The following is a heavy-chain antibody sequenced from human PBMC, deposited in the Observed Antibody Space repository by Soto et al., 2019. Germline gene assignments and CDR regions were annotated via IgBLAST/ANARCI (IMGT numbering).Heavy chain of an antibody. Sequence: ASVKVSCKASGSTFTGYYMHWVRQAPGQGLEWMGWINPNSGGTNYAQKFQGRVTMTRDTSISTAYMELSRLRSDDTAVYYCARDSTSMGYCSGGSCLYGMDVWGQGTTVTVSS. CDR3: ARDSTSMGYCSGGSCLYGMDV. D-gene: IGHD2-15*01. V-gene: IGHV1-2*02. CDR1: GSTFTGYY. CDR2: INPNSGGT. J-gene: IGHJ6*02.